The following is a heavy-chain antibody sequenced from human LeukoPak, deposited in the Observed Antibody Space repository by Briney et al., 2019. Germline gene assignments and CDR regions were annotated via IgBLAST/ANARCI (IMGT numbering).Heavy chain of an antibody. Sequence: GESLKISCKGSVYSFTNYWIGWVRQMPGKGLEWMGIISPDGSDTRYSPSFQGQVTISADKSIRTAYLQWSSLKASDTAMYYSATWGRQRPAYGMDVWGQGTTVTVSS. D-gene: IGHD6-25*01. J-gene: IGHJ6*02. V-gene: IGHV5-51*01. CDR1: VYSFTNYW. CDR3: ATWGRQRPAYGMDV. CDR2: ISPDGSDT.